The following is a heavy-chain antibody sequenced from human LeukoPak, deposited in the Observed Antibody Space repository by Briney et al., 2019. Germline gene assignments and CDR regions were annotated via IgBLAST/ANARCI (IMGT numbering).Heavy chain of an antibody. D-gene: IGHD2-15*01. CDR3: AKDYGRYSGYDFGDCSGGSCKSYYMDV. V-gene: IGHV3-43D*03. J-gene: IGHJ6*03. CDR2: ISWDGGST. Sequence: GGSLRLSCAASGFTFDDYAMHWVRQAPGKGLEWVSLISWDGGSTYYADSVKGRFTISRDNSKNSLYLQMNSLRAEDTALYYCAKDYGRYSGYDFGDCSGGSCKSYYMDVWGKGTTVTVSS. CDR1: GFTFDDYA.